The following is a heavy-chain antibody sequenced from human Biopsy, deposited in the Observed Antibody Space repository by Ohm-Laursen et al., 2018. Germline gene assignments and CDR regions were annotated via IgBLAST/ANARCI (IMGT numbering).Heavy chain of an antibody. V-gene: IGHV1-46*01. CDR3: ARADASTFDS. CDR2: INPGSGDT. CDR1: GYSFTSYY. J-gene: IGHJ4*02. Sequence: VASVKVSCKASGYSFTSYYLHWVRQAPGQGLEWMGLINPGSGDTILAQKFQGRVSLTRDTSADKAYMKLTSLTSEDTATYYCARADASTFDSWGQGTLVTVSS.